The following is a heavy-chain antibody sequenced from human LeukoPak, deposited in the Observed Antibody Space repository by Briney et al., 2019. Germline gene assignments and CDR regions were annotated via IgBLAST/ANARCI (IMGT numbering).Heavy chain of an antibody. J-gene: IGHJ6*02. CDR1: GFTFSDYY. Sequence: GGSLRLSCAASGFTFSDYYMTWIRQAPGKGLEWVSYITNSGNYANYADSVKGRFTISRDSGENSLYLQMSSLRAEDTAVYYCGRGHYGLDVWGQGTTVTVSS. CDR3: GRGHYGLDV. V-gene: IGHV3-11*05. CDR2: ITNSGNYA.